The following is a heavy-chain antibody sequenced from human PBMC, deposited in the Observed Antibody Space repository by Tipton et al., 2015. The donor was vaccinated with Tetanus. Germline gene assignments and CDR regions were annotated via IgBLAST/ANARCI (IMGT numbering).Heavy chain of an antibody. CDR3: ARERGDYGDYAAFDY. D-gene: IGHD4-17*01. CDR2: IFSGGTT. Sequence: GSLRLSCAASGFTVSSNYMSWVRQAPGKGLEWVSVIFSGGTTYYADSVKGRFTISRDNSKNTLYLQMNSLRAEDTAVYYCARERGDYGDYAAFDYWGQGTLVTVSS. CDR1: GFTVSSNY. J-gene: IGHJ4*02. V-gene: IGHV3-66*01.